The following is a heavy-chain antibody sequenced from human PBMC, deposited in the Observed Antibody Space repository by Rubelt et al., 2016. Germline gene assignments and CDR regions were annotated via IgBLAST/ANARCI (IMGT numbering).Heavy chain of an antibody. CDR1: GGSISNANW. Sequence: QVQLQESGPGLVKPSGTLSLTCAVSGGSISNANWWSWIRQPPGKGLEWIGEIYHGGSTNYNPSLESRVTISVATSKNQFSLRLSSMTAADTAVYYCARVYTGSDIWGQGTMVTVSS. J-gene: IGHJ3*02. D-gene: IGHD3-16*01. CDR3: ARVYTGSDI. CDR2: IYHGGST. V-gene: IGHV4-4*02.